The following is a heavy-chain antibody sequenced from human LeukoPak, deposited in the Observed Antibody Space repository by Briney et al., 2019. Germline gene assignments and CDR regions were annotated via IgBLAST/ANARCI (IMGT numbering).Heavy chain of an antibody. CDR2: ISSSGSTI. Sequence: GRSLRLSCAASGFTFSSYEMNWVRQAPGKGLEWVSYISSSGSTIYYADSVKGRFTISRDNAKNSLYLQMNSLRAEDTAVYYCARVGGSAPYYYYGMDVWGQGTTVTVSS. J-gene: IGHJ6*02. V-gene: IGHV3-48*03. CDR1: GFTFSSYE. CDR3: ARVGGSAPYYYYGMDV. D-gene: IGHD3-10*01.